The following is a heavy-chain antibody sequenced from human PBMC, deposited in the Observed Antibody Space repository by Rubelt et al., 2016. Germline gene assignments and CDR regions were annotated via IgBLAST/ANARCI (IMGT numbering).Heavy chain of an antibody. CDR1: GESFSGYY. V-gene: IGHV4-34*01. Sequence: QVQLQQWGAGLLKPSETLSLTCAVYGESFSGYYWTWIRQPPGKGLEWIGDFSHSGGTNYNQSLKSRVTISLDTSKNQFSLKLGSVTAADTAVYYCARHQRDSSSSPLPYWGQGTLVTVSS. CDR2: FSHSGGT. CDR3: ARHQRDSSSSPLPY. D-gene: IGHD6-6*01. J-gene: IGHJ4*02.